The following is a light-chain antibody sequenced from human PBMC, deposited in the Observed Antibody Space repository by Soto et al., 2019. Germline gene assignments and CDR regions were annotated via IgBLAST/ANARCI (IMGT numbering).Light chain of an antibody. CDR1: SSDIGGYNY. CDR3: LSYASSSTLV. V-gene: IGLV2-14*01. J-gene: IGLJ2*01. CDR2: EVS. Sequence: QSALTQPASVSGSPGQSITISCTGTSSDIGGYNYVSWYQQHPGKAPKLMIFEVSNRPSGVSNRLSGSKSGNTASLTISGLQAEDEADYYCLSYASSSTLVFGGGTKLTVL.